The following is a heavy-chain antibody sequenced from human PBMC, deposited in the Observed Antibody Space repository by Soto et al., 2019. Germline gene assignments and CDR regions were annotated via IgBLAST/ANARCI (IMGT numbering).Heavy chain of an antibody. Sequence: GGSLRLSCAASGFTFSNYAMNWVRQAPGKGLEWVSVISAGGGSTYYADSVKGRFTISRDNSKNTLYLQMNSLRAEDTAVYYCASRPPQAPAIAVARPLDYWGQGTLVTVSS. D-gene: IGHD6-19*01. J-gene: IGHJ4*02. CDR2: ISAGGGST. V-gene: IGHV3-23*01. CDR1: GFTFSNYA. CDR3: ASRPPQAPAIAVARPLDY.